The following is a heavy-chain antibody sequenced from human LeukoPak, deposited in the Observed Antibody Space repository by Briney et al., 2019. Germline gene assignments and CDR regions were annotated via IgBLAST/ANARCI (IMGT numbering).Heavy chain of an antibody. CDR2: IYPGDSDT. CDR1: GYSFTSYW. Sequence: GESLKISCKGSGYSFTSYWIGWVRQMPGKGLEWMGIIYPGDSDTRYSPSFQGQVTISAEKSISTAYLQWRSLKASDTAMYYCARQSSIITMVRGVISYGMDVWGKGTTVTVSS. J-gene: IGHJ6*04. CDR3: ARQSSIITMVRGVISYGMDV. D-gene: IGHD3-10*01. V-gene: IGHV5-51*01.